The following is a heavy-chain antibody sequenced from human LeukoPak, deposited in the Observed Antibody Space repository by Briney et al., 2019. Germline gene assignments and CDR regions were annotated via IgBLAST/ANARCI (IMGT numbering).Heavy chain of an antibody. CDR1: GGPISSGGFS. CDR2: IFQSGSP. CDR3: ARDRAGLGLLDF. J-gene: IGHJ3*01. Sequence: PSETLSLTCTVSGGPISSGGFSWTWIRQPPGKGLEWIGYIFQSGSPSYNPSLRSRVTISVDTSTNQFSPRLNSVTAADTAMYYCARDRAGLGLLDFWGQGTMVTVFS. D-gene: IGHD1-26*01. V-gene: IGHV4-30-2*01.